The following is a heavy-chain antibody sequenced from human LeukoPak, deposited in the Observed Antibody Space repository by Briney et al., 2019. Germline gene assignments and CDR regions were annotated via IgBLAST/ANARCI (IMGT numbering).Heavy chain of an antibody. CDR3: AGTKKGYQLLSLFDY. J-gene: IGHJ4*02. D-gene: IGHD2-2*01. CDR2: INPSGGST. CDR1: GYTFTSYY. V-gene: IGHV1-46*03. Sequence: AXXKVSCKASGYTFTSYYMHWVRQAPGQGLEWMGIINPSGGSTSYAQKFQGRVTMTRDTSTSTVYMELSSLRSEDTAVYYCAGTKKGYQLLSLFDYWGQGTLVTVSS.